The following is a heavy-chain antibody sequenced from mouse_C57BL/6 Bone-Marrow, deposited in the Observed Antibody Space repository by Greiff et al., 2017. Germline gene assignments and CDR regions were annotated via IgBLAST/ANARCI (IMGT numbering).Heavy chain of an antibody. CDR3: ARHLYYFDY. Sequence: QVQLQQSDAELVKPGASLKISCKVSGYSFTDHTIHWMKQRPEQGLAWICYIYPSDVSTKYNEKFKGKATLTADNSSSTAYMQLNSLTSEDSAVYFCARHLYYFDYWGQGTTLTVSS. J-gene: IGHJ2*01. CDR2: IYPSDVST. CDR1: GYSFTDHT. V-gene: IGHV1-78*01.